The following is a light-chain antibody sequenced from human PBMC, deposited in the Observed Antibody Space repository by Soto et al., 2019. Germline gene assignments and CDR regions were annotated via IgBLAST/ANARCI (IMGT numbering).Light chain of an antibody. Sequence: IQLTQSPSSLSASVGDRVTLTCRASQDINNYLAWYQQKPGKAPKLLIFAASTLQSGVPSRFSGSGSGTEFTLTISSLQPDDSATYYCQHYNDYSYTFGQGTRLEIK. CDR1: QDINNY. CDR2: AAS. CDR3: QHYNDYSYT. J-gene: IGKJ5*01. V-gene: IGKV1-9*01.